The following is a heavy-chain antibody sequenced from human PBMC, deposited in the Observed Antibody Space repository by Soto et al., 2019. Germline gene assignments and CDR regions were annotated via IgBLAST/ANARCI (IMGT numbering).Heavy chain of an antibody. J-gene: IGHJ4*02. V-gene: IGHV5-10-1*01. D-gene: IGHD3-22*01. CDR2: IEPTDSYT. CDR1: GCSFTSYW. CDR3: ASLKYTTSGYYIDY. Sequence: LGESLKISCQGSGCSFTSYWISWVRQMPGKGLEWMGRIEPTDSYTKYSPSFQGHVAISADKSISTAYLQWSSLKASDTAMYYCASLKYTTSGYYIDYWGQGTLVTVSS.